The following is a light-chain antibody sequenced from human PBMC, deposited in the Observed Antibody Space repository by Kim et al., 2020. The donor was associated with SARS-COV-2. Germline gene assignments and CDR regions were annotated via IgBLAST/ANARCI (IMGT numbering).Light chain of an antibody. J-gene: IGKJ1*01. CDR1: QDINNY. V-gene: IGKV1-27*01. CDR2: AAS. Sequence: ASVGERVTITCRASQDINNYLAWYQQKPGKVPKLLIHAASALHSGVPSRFSGSGSGTNFTLTIISLQPEDVATYYCQQYDSVPRTFGQGTKVDIK. CDR3: QQYDSVPRT.